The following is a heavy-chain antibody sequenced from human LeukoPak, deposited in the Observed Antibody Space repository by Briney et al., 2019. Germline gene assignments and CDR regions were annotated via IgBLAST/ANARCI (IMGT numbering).Heavy chain of an antibody. CDR1: GGSISSGSYY. Sequence: PSETLSLTCTVSGGSISSGSYYWSWIRQPAGKGLEWIGRIYTSGSTNYNPSLKSRVTISVDTSKNQFSLKLNSVTAADTAVYYCARGSGYDYKIDYWGQGTLVTVSS. CDR2: IYTSGST. V-gene: IGHV4-61*02. J-gene: IGHJ4*02. CDR3: ARGSGYDYKIDY. D-gene: IGHD5-12*01.